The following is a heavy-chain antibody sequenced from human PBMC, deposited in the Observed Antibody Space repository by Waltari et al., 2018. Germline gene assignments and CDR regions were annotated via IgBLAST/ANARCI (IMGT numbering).Heavy chain of an antibody. J-gene: IGHJ4*02. V-gene: IGHV3-48*01. CDR2: ISSSSSTI. CDR3: ARDQDFTLNY. CDR1: GFTFSSYS. Sequence: EVQLVESGGGLVQPGGSLRHSCAASGFTFSSYSMNWVRQAPGKGLEWVSYISSSSSTIYYADSVKGRFTISRDNAKNSLYLQMNSLRAEDTAVYYCARDQDFTLNYWGQGTLVTVSS.